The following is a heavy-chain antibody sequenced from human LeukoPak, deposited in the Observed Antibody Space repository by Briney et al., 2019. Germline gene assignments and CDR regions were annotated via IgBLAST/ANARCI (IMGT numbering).Heavy chain of an antibody. V-gene: IGHV3-74*01. D-gene: IGHD3-22*01. CDR1: GFTFSSYW. Sequence: GGSLRLSCAASGFTFSSYWMHWVRQAPGKGLVWVSRINSDGSSTSYADSVKGRFTISRDNAKNTLYLQMNSLRAEDTAAYYCARDVAYYYDSSGSRGIDYWGQGTLLTVSS. CDR3: ARDVAYYYDSSGSRGIDY. J-gene: IGHJ4*02. CDR2: INSDGSST.